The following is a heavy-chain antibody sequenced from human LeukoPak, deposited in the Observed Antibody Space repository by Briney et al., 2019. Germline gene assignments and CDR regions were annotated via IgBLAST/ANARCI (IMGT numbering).Heavy chain of an antibody. V-gene: IGHV3-23*01. Sequence: GGSLGLSCAASGFTFSSYAMSWVRQAPGKGLEWVSAISGSGGSTYYADSVKGRFTISRDNSKNTLYLQMNSLRAEDTAVYYCAKELDWYYNDSSDYYYSFDYWGQGTLVTVSS. CDR1: GFTFSSYA. D-gene: IGHD3-22*01. J-gene: IGHJ4*02. CDR3: AKELDWYYNDSSDYYYSFDY. CDR2: ISGSGGST.